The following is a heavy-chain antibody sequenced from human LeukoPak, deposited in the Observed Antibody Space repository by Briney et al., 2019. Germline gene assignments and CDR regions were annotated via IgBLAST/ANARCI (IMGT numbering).Heavy chain of an antibody. CDR1: GFTFSDYY. V-gene: IGHV3-11*06. J-gene: IGHJ4*02. Sequence: GGSLRLSCAASGFTFSDYYMSWIRQAPGKGLEWVSYISSSSSYTNYADSVKGRFTISRDNAKNSLYLQMNSLGAEDTAVYYCARKVVGGHFDYWGQGTLVTVSS. CDR2: ISSSSSYT. CDR3: ARKVVGGHFDY. D-gene: IGHD2-15*01.